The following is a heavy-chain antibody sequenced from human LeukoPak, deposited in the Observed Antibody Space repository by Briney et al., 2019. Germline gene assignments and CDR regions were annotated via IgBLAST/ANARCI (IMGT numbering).Heavy chain of an antibody. D-gene: IGHD4-23*01. CDR3: ARVRNGGNSADY. J-gene: IGHJ4*02. V-gene: IGHV1-2*02. Sequence: GASVKVSCKASGYTFTGHFIHWVRQAPGQGLEWMGWINPNSGGNNYVQKFQGRVTLTTNTSISTAYMELSRLTSDDTALCYCARVRNGGNSADYWGQGTLVTVSS. CDR1: GYTFTGHF. CDR2: INPNSGGN.